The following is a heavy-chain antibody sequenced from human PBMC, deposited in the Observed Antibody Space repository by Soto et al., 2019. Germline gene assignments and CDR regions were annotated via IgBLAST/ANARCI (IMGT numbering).Heavy chain of an antibody. V-gene: IGHV1-69*13. J-gene: IGHJ6*02. CDR3: AREDPGYCTNGVCYHYYYGMDV. CDR2: IIPIFGTA. Sequence: SVKVSCKASGGTFSSYAISWVRQAPGQGLEWMGGIIPIFGTANYAQKFQGRVTITADESTSTAYMELSSLRSEDTAVYYCAREDPGYCTNGVCYHYYYGMDVWGQGTTVTVSS. CDR1: GGTFSSYA. D-gene: IGHD2-8*01.